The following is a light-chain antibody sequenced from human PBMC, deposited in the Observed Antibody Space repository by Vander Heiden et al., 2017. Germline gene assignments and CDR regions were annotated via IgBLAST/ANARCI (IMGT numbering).Light chain of an antibody. CDR2: EAS. V-gene: IGKV1-5*03. J-gene: IGKJ1*01. CDR3: QRYNRAWT. Sequence: DIQMTQSPSILSASVGDRVTITCRASQTISNRLAWYQAKPGTAPKLLIREASSIERGVPLKFSGGGSGTDFTLTISSLQPDDFATYYCQRYNRAWTFGQGT. CDR1: QTISNR.